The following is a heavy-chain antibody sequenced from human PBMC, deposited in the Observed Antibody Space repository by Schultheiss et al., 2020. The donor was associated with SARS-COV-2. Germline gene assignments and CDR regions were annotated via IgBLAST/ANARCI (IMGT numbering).Heavy chain of an antibody. D-gene: IGHD1-26*01. CDR1: GVTVSSNY. CDR2: ISYDGSNK. Sequence: GGSLRLSCAASGVTVSSNYMSWVRQAPGKGLEWVAVISYDGSNKYYADSVKGRFTISRDNSKNTLYLQMNSLRAEDTAVYYCARALVGANFFDYWGQGNLVTVSS. V-gene: IGHV3-30*14. CDR3: ARALVGANFFDY. J-gene: IGHJ4*02.